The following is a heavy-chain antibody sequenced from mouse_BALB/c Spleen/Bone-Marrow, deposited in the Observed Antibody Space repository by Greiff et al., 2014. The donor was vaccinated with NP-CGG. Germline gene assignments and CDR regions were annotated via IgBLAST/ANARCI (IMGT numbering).Heavy chain of an antibody. D-gene: IGHD1-1*01. V-gene: IGHV5-17*02. CDR1: GFTFSSFG. Sequence: EVQLQESGGGLVQPGGSRKLSCAASGFTFSSFGMHWVRQAPEKGLEWVAYISSGSSTIYYADTVKGRFTISRDTPKNTLFLQMTSLRSEDTDIYYFSGITTVGARYALDYWGQGTSVTVSS. CDR2: ISSGSSTI. J-gene: IGHJ4*01. CDR3: SGITTVGARYALDY.